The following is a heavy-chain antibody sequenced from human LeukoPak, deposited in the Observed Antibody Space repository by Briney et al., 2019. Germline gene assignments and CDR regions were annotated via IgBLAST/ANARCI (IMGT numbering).Heavy chain of an antibody. D-gene: IGHD1-1*01. CDR3: ARAREPLEFTYYFDF. J-gene: IGHJ4*02. V-gene: IGHV4-38-2*02. CDR2: IYQTGST. Sequence: SETLSLTCIVSGYSISSGCFWGWIRQPPGKGLEWIGRIYQTGSTYYYPSLKSRVTISVDTSKNQFSLRLSSVTAADTAVYYCARAREPLEFTYYFDFWGQGTLVTVSS. CDR1: GYSISSGCF.